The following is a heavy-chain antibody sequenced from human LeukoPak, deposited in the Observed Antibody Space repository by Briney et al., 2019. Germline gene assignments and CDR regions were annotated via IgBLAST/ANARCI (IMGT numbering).Heavy chain of an antibody. D-gene: IGHD2-15*01. CDR2: TYYRSKWYN. CDR1: GDSVSSNSAA. V-gene: IGHV6-1*01. J-gene: IGHJ6*02. CDR3: ARDPLYCSGGSCYYYYGMDV. Sequence: SQTLSLTCAISGDSVSSNSAAWNWIRQSPSRGLEWLGRTYYRSKWYNDYAVSVKSRITINPDTSKNQFSLQLNSVTPEDTAVYYCARDPLYCSGGSCYYYYGMDVWGQGTTVTVSS.